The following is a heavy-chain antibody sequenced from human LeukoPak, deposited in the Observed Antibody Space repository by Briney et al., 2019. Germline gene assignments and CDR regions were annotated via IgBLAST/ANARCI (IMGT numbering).Heavy chain of an antibody. CDR2: IYYSGST. J-gene: IGHJ5*02. V-gene: IGHV4-39*07. CDR1: GGSISSSNYY. CDR3: ARDTGQYAPGTPGFTRFDP. D-gene: IGHD3-10*01. Sequence: KPSETLSLTCTVSGGSISSSNYYWGWIRQPPGKGLEWIGSIYYSGSTYYNPSLKGRVIVSLDTSKNQFSLKLTSVTAADTAVYYCARDTGQYAPGTPGFTRFDPWGQGTLVTVSS.